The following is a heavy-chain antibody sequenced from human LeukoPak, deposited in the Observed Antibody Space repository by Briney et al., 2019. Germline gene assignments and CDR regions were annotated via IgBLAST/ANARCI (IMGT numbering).Heavy chain of an antibody. CDR3: ARGRNSGYSYGYSVDY. D-gene: IGHD5-18*01. Sequence: GGSLRLSCAASGFTFSSYWMSWVRQAPGKGLEWVANIKQDGSEKYYVDSVKGRFTISRDNAKNSLYLQMNSLRAEDTAVYYCARGRNSGYSYGYSVDYWGQGTLVTVSS. V-gene: IGHV3-7*01. J-gene: IGHJ4*02. CDR2: IKQDGSEK. CDR1: GFTFSSYW.